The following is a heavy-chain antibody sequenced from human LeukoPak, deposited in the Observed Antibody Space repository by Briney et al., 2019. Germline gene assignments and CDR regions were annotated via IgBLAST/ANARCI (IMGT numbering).Heavy chain of an antibody. V-gene: IGHV1-2*02. Sequence: GASVKVSCKASGYTFIANYLQWVRQAPGLGPEWLGWMHVGNGNTRYAPKFQGRVTLSRDTSINTAYMELSSLRSDDTAVYYCAREGSCCEGGDCYSFDFWGQGTLVTVSS. CDR3: AREGSCCEGGDCYSFDF. J-gene: IGHJ4*02. CDR2: MHVGNGNT. CDR1: GYTFIANY. D-gene: IGHD2-21*02.